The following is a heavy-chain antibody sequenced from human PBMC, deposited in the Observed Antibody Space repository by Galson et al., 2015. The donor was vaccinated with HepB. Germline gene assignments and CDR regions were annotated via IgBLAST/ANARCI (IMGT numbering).Heavy chain of an antibody. Sequence: PALVKPTQTLTLTCTVSGFSLSNARMGVSWIRQPPGKALEWLAHIFSNDEKSYSTSLKSRITISKDTSKSQVVLTMTNMDPVDTATYYCARIRDYAILTGYFDYWGQGTLVTVSS. D-gene: IGHD3-9*01. CDR1: GFSLSNARMG. CDR2: IFSNDEK. CDR3: ARIRDYAILTGYFDY. V-gene: IGHV2-26*01. J-gene: IGHJ4*02.